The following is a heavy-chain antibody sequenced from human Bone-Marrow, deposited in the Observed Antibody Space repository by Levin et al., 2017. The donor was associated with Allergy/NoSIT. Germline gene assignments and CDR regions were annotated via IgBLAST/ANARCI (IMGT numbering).Heavy chain of an antibody. D-gene: IGHD4-23*01. Sequence: LSGGSLRLSCAASGFTFSGSAILWVRQASGKGLEWVGRIRSKTNNYAATYAESVRGRFTISRDDSMQTAYLQMNRVKTEDTGVYYCTRLGGNPPADSLYYWLDSWGPGTLVTVSS. CDR1: GFTFSGSA. CDR2: IRSKTNNYAA. J-gene: IGHJ5*01. V-gene: IGHV3-73*01. CDR3: TRLGGNPPADSLYYWLDS.